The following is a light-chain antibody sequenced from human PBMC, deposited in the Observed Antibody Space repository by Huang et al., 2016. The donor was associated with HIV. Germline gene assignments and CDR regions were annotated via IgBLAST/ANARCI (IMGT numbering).Light chain of an antibody. J-gene: IGKJ5*01. CDR1: QSVGSN. V-gene: IGKV3D-15*01. CDR3: LQYSTWPPVT. Sequence: EMVMTQSPATLSVSPGDRATLSCRASQSVGSNLAWYQQQPGQGPRRLIYGASTRATGIPARFSGSGSGTEFSLTISSLQSEDFAVYYCLQYSTWPPVTFGQGTRLEI. CDR2: GAS.